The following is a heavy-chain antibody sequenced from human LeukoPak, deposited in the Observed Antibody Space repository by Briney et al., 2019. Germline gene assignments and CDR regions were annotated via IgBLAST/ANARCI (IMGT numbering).Heavy chain of an antibody. D-gene: IGHD1-26*01. CDR3: ARLGSYFRWFDP. CDR1: GRSISSSSDY. CDR2: IYYSGST. J-gene: IGHJ5*02. V-gene: IGHV4-39*01. Sequence: PTESLSLACSVPGRSISSSSDYWGCSPQPRGKGLEWIGSIYYSGSTYYNPSLKSRVTISVDTSKNQFSLKLSSLTAADTAVYYCARLGSYFRWFDPWGQGTLVTVSS.